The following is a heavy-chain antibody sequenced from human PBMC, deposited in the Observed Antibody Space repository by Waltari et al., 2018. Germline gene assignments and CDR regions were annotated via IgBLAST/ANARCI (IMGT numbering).Heavy chain of an antibody. Sequence: EVQLVESGGGLVQPGGSLRLSCAASGFTVSSYWMSWVRQAPGTGLEWVANIKQDGSEKYYVDSVKGRFTISRDNAKNSLYLQMNSLRAEDTAVYYCASSGRPQRAFDIWGQGTMVTVSS. J-gene: IGHJ3*02. CDR1: GFTVSSYW. CDR3: ASSGRPQRAFDI. CDR2: IKQDGSEK. D-gene: IGHD3-10*01. V-gene: IGHV3-7*01.